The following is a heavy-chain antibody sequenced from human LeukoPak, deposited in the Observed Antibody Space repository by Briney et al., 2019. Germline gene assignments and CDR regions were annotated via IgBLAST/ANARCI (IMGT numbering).Heavy chain of an antibody. CDR2: TYYRSKWYN. CDR1: GDSVSSNSAT. CDR3: AREGEVGTTWSWFDP. V-gene: IGHV6-1*01. J-gene: IGHJ5*02. Sequence: SQTLSLTCAISGDSVSSNSATWNWIRQSPSRGLEWLGRTYYRSKWYNNYAVSVKSRMTINADTSKNQFFLQLNSVTPEDMAVYYRAREGEVGTTWSWFDPWGQGALVTVSS. D-gene: IGHD1-26*01.